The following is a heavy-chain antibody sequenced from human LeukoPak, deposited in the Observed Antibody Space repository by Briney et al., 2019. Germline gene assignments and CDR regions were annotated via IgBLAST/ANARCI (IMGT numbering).Heavy chain of an antibody. D-gene: IGHD3-10*01. CDR1: RFTVSSSNY. J-gene: IGHJ6*02. CDR3: AKDLRGRFGGYYYYGMDV. CDR2: IYSGGTT. V-gene: IGHV3-66*01. Sequence: PGGSLRLSCAASRFTVSSSNYMTWVRQAPGKGLEWVSVIYSGGTTYYADSVKGRFTISRDNSKNTLYLQMNSLRAEDTAVYYCAKDLRGRFGGYYYYGMDVWGQGTTVTVSS.